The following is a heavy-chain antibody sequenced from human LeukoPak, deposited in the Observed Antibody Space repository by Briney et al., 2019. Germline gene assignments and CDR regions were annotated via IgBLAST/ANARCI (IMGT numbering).Heavy chain of an antibody. V-gene: IGHV1-2*02. CDR2: INPNSVCT. Sequence: ASDQVSFQECRYTNTGYYMHSLHQAPGQGLEWMGLINPNSVCTHDAQKFQGRVTMTRDTSISTAYMELSRLRSDDTAVYYCASPNYYGSGSYFSGTSGDYWGQGTLVTVSS. J-gene: IGHJ4*02. D-gene: IGHD3-10*01. CDR1: RYTNTGYY. CDR3: ASPNYYGSGSYFSGTSGDY.